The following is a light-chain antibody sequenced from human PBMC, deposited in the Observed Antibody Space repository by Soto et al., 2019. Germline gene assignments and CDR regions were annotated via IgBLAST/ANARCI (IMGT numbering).Light chain of an antibody. Sequence: EIVLTQSPGTLSLSPGERATLSCRASQSVTSNFLAWYQQKPGQAPRLLIYGASTRAAGVPDRFSGSGSGTDFTLTITRLEPEVFAVYYCQQYGRSPLLYTFGQGTKLGVK. CDR1: QSVTSNF. V-gene: IGKV3-20*01. CDR3: QQYGRSPLLYT. J-gene: IGKJ2*01. CDR2: GAS.